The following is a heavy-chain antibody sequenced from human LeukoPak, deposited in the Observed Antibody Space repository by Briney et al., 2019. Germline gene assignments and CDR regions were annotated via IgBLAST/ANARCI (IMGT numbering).Heavy chain of an antibody. CDR1: GFTFSSYA. CDR2: ISGSGGST. J-gene: IGHJ4*02. V-gene: IGHV3-23*01. D-gene: IGHD5-18*01. CDR3: AKGIYNDGFFLRCIDC. Sequence: PGGSLRLSCAASGFTFSSYAMTWVRQAPGKGLEWVSAISGSGGSTYFADSVKGRFTISRDNSKNTLYLQMNSLRVEDTAVYYCAKGIYNDGFFLRCIDCWGQGTLVTVSS.